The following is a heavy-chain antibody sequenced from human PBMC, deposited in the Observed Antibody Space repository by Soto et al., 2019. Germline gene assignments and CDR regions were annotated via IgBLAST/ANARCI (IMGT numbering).Heavy chain of an antibody. CDR1: GGSISSSSYY. CDR2: IYYSGST. D-gene: IGHD6-6*01. J-gene: IGHJ5*02. Sequence: SETLSLTCTVSGGSISSSSYYWGWIRQPPGKGLEWIGSIYYSGSTYYNPSLKSRVTISVDTSKNQFSLTLTSVTAADTAVYFCAKSGPYSSSLETWGQGTLVTVSS. V-gene: IGHV4-39*01. CDR3: AKSGPYSSSLET.